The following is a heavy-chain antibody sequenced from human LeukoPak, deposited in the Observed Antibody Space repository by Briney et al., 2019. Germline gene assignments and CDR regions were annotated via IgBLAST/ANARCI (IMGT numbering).Heavy chain of an antibody. V-gene: IGHV1-3*01. CDR1: GYTFSTYA. J-gene: IGHJ6*02. CDR3: ARARAAAAGSIDYYYGMDV. Sequence: ASVKVSCKASGYTFSTYAMHWVRQAPGQRLEWMVLIKAGNGNTEYSQKFQGRVTITRDTSASTAYMELSSLRSDDTAVYYCARARAAAAGSIDYYYGMDVWGQGTTVTVSS. CDR2: IKAGNGNT. D-gene: IGHD6-13*01.